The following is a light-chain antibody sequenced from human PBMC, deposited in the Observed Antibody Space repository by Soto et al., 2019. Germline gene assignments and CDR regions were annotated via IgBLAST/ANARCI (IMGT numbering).Light chain of an antibody. J-gene: IGLJ7*01. CDR2: EIN. CDR3: SSYAGINIYV. Sequence: QSVLTQPPSASGSPGQSVTISCTGTSSDVGAFNYVSWYQQHPGKAPKLMIFEINKRPSGVPDPFSGSKSGNTASLTVSGLQAEDEADYYCSSYAGINIYVFGGGTQLTVL. CDR1: SSDVGAFNY. V-gene: IGLV2-8*01.